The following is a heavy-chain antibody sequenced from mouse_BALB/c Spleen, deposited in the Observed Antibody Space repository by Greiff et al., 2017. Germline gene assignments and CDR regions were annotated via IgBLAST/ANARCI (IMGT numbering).Heavy chain of an antibody. Sequence: QVQLQQSGAELVKPGASVKLSCKASGYTFTSYYMYWVKQRPGQGLEWIGEINPSNGGTNFNEKFKSKATLTVDKSSSTAYMQLSSLTSEDSAVYYCTRSEIYYDYDGFAYWGQGTLVTVSA. V-gene: IGHV1S81*02. CDR1: GYTFTSYY. CDR2: INPSNGGT. CDR3: TRSEIYYDYDGFAY. D-gene: IGHD2-4*01. J-gene: IGHJ3*01.